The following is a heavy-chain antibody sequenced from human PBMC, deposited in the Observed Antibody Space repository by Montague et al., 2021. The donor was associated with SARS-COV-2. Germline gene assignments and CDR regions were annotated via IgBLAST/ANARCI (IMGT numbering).Heavy chain of an antibody. J-gene: IGHJ4*02. D-gene: IGHD3-9*01. CDR1: GVSVTDYY. CDR3: ERHPQYDGLNGPPDF. V-gene: IGHV4-59*08. CDR2: VLYNKGT. Sequence: SETLSLTCTVSGVSVTDYYWSWIRQPPAKGLEWVGDVLYNKGTTFNPSLNSRVAISADTSKNQFSLRLTSVTAADTAFYYCERHPQYDGLNGPPDFWGQGTLVTVSS.